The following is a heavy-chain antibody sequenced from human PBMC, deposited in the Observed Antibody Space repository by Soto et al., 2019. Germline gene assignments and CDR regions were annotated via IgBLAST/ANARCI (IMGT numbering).Heavy chain of an antibody. CDR2: FYDSGTT. Sequence: QLQLQESGPGLVKASETLSLTCTVSGGSISAYHWSWVRQSPGKGLEWIGYFYDSGTTDYNPALKSRVTISGDQSKNNFSLNLRSVTAADTAAYYCARGFGGLGPSFFGMDVWGQGTTVIVSS. D-gene: IGHD3-10*01. J-gene: IGHJ6*02. CDR1: GGSISAYH. CDR3: ARGFGGLGPSFFGMDV. V-gene: IGHV4-59*01.